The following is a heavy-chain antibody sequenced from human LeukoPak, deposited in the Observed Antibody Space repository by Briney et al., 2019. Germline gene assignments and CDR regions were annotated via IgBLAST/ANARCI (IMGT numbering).Heavy chain of an antibody. J-gene: IGHJ5*02. V-gene: IGHV3-23*01. D-gene: IGHD4-23*01. CDR2: ISGSGGGT. Sequence: GGSLRLSCAASGFTFSSYAMNWVRQAPGKGLEWVSSISGSGGGTYYADPVKGRFTISRDNSKNMLYLQMNSLRADDTAIYYCAKDDYGGNSGWFDPWGQGTLVTVSS. CDR3: AKDDYGGNSGWFDP. CDR1: GFTFSSYA.